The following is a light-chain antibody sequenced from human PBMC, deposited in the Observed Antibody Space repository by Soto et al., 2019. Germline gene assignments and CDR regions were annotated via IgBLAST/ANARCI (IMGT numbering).Light chain of an antibody. CDR3: QQYNNWPPYT. Sequence: EIVMTQSPATLSVSPGERATLSCRASQSVSSNLAWYQQKPGQAPRLLIYGASTRATVIPARFSGSGSGTELTLNISSLQAEDFEVYYCQQYNNWPPYTFGQGTKLEIK. J-gene: IGKJ2*01. V-gene: IGKV3-15*01. CDR1: QSVSSN. CDR2: GAS.